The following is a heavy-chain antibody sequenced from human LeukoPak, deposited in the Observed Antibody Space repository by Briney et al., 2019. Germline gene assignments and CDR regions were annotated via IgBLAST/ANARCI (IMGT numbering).Heavy chain of an antibody. J-gene: IGHJ4*02. CDR2: INHSGST. CDR1: GGSFSGYY. D-gene: IGHD2-8*01. V-gene: IGHV4-34*01. Sequence: PSETLSLTCAVYGGSFSGYYWSWIRQPPGKGLEWIGEINHSGSTYYNPSLKSRLAISVDTSKNQFSLRLSSVTAADTAIYYCARGLYCTNGVCPYYFDYWGQGTLVTVSS. CDR3: ARGLYCTNGVCPYYFDY.